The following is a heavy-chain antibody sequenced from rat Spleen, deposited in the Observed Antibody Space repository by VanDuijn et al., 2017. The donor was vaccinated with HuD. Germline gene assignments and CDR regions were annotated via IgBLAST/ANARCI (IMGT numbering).Heavy chain of an antibody. Sequence: EVQLVESGGGLVQPGRSMRLSCAASGFNFSSYYMAWVRQAPTKGLEWVASIDTGGSNTYYRQSVKGRFSISRDNTKSILYLQMDSLGSEDTATYYCVRREQTYLPDYWGQGVMVTISS. CDR3: VRREQTYLPDY. V-gene: IGHV5-25*01. D-gene: IGHD1-2*01. CDR2: IDTGGSNT. J-gene: IGHJ2*01. CDR1: GFNFSSYY.